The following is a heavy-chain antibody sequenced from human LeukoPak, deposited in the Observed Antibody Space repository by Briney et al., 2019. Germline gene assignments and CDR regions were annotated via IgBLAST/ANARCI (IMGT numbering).Heavy chain of an antibody. Sequence: PSETLSLTCAVYGGSFSGYYWSWVRQAPGKGPEWVSTISGSVTISDSGGSTYYADSVKGRFTISRDNSKDTLYLQMNSLRAEDAAVYYCAKVVGATGSNFDYWGQGTLVTVSS. CDR3: AKVVGATGSNFDY. J-gene: IGHJ4*02. CDR1: GGSFSGYY. V-gene: IGHV3-23*01. D-gene: IGHD1-26*01. CDR2: ISGSVTISDSGGST.